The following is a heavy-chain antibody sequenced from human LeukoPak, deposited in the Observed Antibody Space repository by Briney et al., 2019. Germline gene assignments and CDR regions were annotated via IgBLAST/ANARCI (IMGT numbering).Heavy chain of an antibody. Sequence: RGSLRLSCAASGFTFSSYAMSWVRQAPGKGLEWVSAISGSGGSTYYADSVKGRFTISRDNSKNTLYLQMNSLRAEDTAVYYCAKHYLNLFQNHDYWGQGTLVTVSS. CDR1: GFTFSSYA. D-gene: IGHD1-14*01. V-gene: IGHV3-23*01. CDR3: AKHYLNLFQNHDY. J-gene: IGHJ4*02. CDR2: ISGSGGST.